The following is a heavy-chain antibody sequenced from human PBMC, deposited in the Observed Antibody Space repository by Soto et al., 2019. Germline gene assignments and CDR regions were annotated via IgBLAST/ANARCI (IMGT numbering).Heavy chain of an antibody. Sequence: GASVKVSCKVSGYTLTELSMHWVRQAPGKGLEWTGGFDPEDGETIYAQKFQGRVTMTEDTSTDTAYMELSSLRSEDTAVYYCATVTTLYYYYYGMDVWGQGTTVTVSS. V-gene: IGHV1-24*01. D-gene: IGHD4-17*01. J-gene: IGHJ6*02. CDR3: ATVTTLYYYYYGMDV. CDR1: GYTLTELS. CDR2: FDPEDGET.